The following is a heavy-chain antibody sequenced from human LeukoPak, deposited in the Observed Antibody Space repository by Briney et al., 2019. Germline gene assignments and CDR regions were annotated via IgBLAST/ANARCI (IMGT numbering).Heavy chain of an antibody. V-gene: IGHV5-51*01. Sequence: GESLKISCKGSGFYFSSSWIGWVRQMPGKGLEWMGVIYPGDSDTRYSPSFQGQVTISADKSISTAYLRWSSLKASDTAIYYCARQGIMAAAVTSFDSWGQGTLVTVSS. J-gene: IGHJ4*02. D-gene: IGHD6-13*01. CDR1: GFYFSSSW. CDR2: IYPGDSDT. CDR3: ARQGIMAAAVTSFDS.